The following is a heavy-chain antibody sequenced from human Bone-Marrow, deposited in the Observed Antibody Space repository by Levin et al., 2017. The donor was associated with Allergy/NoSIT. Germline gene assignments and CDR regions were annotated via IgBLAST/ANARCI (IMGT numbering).Heavy chain of an antibody. D-gene: IGHD3-10*01. V-gene: IGHV3-23*01. CDR3: AKNRLLYFGELNYFAE. Sequence: TGGSLRLSCAASGFTFSKFAMSWVRQAPGKGLEWVSALSGSGDNTYYADSVKGRFTVSRDNAKGTLFLQMNSLRGEDTALYYCAKNRLLYFGELNYFAEWGQGTPVTVSS. J-gene: IGHJ4*02. CDR1: GFTFSKFA. CDR2: LSGSGDNT.